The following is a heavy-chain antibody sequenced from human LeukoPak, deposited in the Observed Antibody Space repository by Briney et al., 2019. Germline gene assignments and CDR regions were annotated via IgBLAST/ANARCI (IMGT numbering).Heavy chain of an antibody. V-gene: IGHV4/OR15-8*01. Sequence: PSETLSLTCGVSGGSVSSTNWWTWIRQPPGKGLEWIGEVHLDGRTNFNPSLRSRLTMSVDLSENHVSLKLTSVTAADTAVYYCAREGGFYRPLDYSGQGTLVTVSS. CDR1: GGSVSSTNW. D-gene: IGHD6-25*01. CDR2: VHLDGRT. J-gene: IGHJ4*02. CDR3: AREGGFYRPLDY.